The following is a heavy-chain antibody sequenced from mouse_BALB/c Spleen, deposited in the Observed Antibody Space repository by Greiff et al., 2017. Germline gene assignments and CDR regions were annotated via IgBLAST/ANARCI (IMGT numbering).Heavy chain of an antibody. CDR3: AKEGNYWYFDV. Sequence: EVQLMESGGGLVKPGGSLKLSCAASGFTFSDYYMYWVRQTPEKRLEWVATISDGGSYTYYPDSVKGRFTISRDNAKNNLYLQMSSLKSEDTAMYYCAKEGNYWYFDVWGAGTTVTVSS. CDR1: GFTFSDYY. V-gene: IGHV5-4*02. CDR2: ISDGGSYT. D-gene: IGHD2-1*01. J-gene: IGHJ1*01.